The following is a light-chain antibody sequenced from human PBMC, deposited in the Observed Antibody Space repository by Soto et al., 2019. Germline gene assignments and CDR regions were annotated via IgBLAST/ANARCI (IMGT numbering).Light chain of an antibody. V-gene: IGLV2-8*01. CDR1: SSDVGAYKY. J-gene: IGLJ3*02. CDR3: TSYVGNDIWV. CDR2: EVT. Sequence: QSALTQPPSASGSPGHSVTISCTGTSSDVGAYKYVSWYQQYPGKAPKLMFYEVTKRPSGVPDRFSGSKSGNTASLTVSGLQSEDEADYYCTSYVGNDIWVFGGGTKVTVL.